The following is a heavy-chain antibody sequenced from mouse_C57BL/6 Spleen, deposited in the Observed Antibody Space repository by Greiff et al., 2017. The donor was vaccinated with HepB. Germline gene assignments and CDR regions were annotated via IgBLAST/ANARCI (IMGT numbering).Heavy chain of an antibody. CDR2: INPNNGGT. D-gene: IGHD2-10*01. J-gene: IGHJ2*01. CDR3: ARTRSYSYYFDY. V-gene: IGHV1-22*01. CDR1: GYTFTDYN. Sequence: EVQLQQSGPELVKPGASVKMSCKASGYTFTDYNMHWVKQSPGKSLEWIGYINPNNGGTSYNQKFKGKATLTVNKSSSTAYMELRSLTSEDSAVYYCARTRSYSYYFDYWGQGTTLTVSS.